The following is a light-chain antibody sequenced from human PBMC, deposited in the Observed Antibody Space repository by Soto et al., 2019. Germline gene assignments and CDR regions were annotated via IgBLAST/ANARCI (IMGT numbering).Light chain of an antibody. V-gene: IGLV2-11*01. Sequence: QSALTQPRSVSGSPGQSVTISCTGTSNDVGGYNYVSWYQQHPGKAPKLLISDVNKRPSGVPDRFSGSKSVNTASLIISGLQAEDEADYYCCSYAGSTTWVFGGGTKLTVL. CDR2: DVN. CDR1: SNDVGGYNY. J-gene: IGLJ3*02. CDR3: CSYAGSTTWV.